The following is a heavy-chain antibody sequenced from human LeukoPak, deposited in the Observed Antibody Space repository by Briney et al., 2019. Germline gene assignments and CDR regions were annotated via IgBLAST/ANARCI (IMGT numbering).Heavy chain of an antibody. V-gene: IGHV1-69-2*01. Sequence: ASVKISCKVSGYTFTDYYMHWVQQAPGKGFKWMGLVDPEDGETIYAEKFQGRVTITADTSTDTAYMELSSLRSEDTAVYYCATGEYSSGWPFDYWGQGTLVTVSS. CDR2: VDPEDGET. D-gene: IGHD6-19*01. J-gene: IGHJ4*02. CDR3: ATGEYSSGWPFDY. CDR1: GYTFTDYY.